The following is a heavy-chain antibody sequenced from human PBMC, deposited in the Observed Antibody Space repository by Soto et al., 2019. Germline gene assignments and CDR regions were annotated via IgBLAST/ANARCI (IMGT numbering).Heavy chain of an antibody. J-gene: IGHJ3*01. CDR2: TIPMLGIR. CDR3: TIGSWSGEVFDL. CDR1: GGTFSTYS. Sequence: QVQLVQSGAEVKKPGSSVKVSCKDSGGTFSTYSMFWVRQAPVQGLEWMGRTIPMLGIRNYAQRFQASVTITADKPTATAQMELSSLRSEDTALYYCTIGSWSGEVFDLWGQGKMVTFSS. D-gene: IGHD2-21*01. V-gene: IGHV1-69*02.